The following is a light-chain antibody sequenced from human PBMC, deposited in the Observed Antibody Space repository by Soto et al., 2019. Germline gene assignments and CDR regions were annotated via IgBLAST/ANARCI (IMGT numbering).Light chain of an antibody. CDR2: GNS. CDR1: SSNIGAGYD. Sequence: QSVLTQPPSVSGAPGQRVTISCTGSSSNIGAGYDVHWYQQLPGTAPKLLIYGNSNRPSGVPDRVSGSKSGTSASLAITGLQAEDEADDYCQSYDSSLSGLYVFGTGTKLTVL. J-gene: IGLJ1*01. CDR3: QSYDSSLSGLYV. V-gene: IGLV1-40*01.